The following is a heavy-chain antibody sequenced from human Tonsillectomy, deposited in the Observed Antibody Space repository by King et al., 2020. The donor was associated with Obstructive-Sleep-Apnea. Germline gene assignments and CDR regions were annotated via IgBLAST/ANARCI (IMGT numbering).Heavy chain of an antibody. D-gene: IGHD6-13*01. V-gene: IGHV3-30*18. Sequence: VQLVESGGGVVQPGRSLRLSCAASGFAFSNYGMHWVRQAPGKGLEWVAVISYDGSNNYYADSVKGRFTISRDNSKNTLYLQMNSLRVEDTAVYYCAKAQYTTSWSPPFDHWGQGTLVTVSS. CDR1: GFAFSNYG. CDR3: AKAQYTTSWSPPFDH. J-gene: IGHJ4*02. CDR2: ISYDGSNN.